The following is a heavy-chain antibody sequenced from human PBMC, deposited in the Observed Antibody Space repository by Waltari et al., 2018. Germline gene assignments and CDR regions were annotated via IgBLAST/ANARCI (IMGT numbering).Heavy chain of an antibody. CDR3: ARDLVVVPAAMSYYYGMDV. V-gene: IGHV1-18*01. D-gene: IGHD2-2*01. J-gene: IGHJ6*02. CDR2: ISAYNGNT. Sequence: QAQLVQSGAEVKKPGASVKVSCKASGYTFTSYGISWVRQAPGQGLEWMGWISAYNGNTNDAQKLQGRVTMTTDTSTSTAYMGRRSLRSDDTAVYYCARDLVVVPAAMSYYYGMDVWGQGTTVTVSS. CDR1: GYTFTSYG.